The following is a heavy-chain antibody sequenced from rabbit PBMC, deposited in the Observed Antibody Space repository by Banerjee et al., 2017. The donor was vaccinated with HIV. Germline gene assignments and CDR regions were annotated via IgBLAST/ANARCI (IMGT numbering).Heavy chain of an antibody. CDR1: GIDFSSYG. V-gene: IGHV1S45*01. D-gene: IGHD6-1*01. Sequence: QEQLVESGGGLVTLGGSLKLSCKASGIDFSSYGISWVRQAPGKGLEWIACIYAGSSGTTYYASWAKGRFTISKTSSTTVTLQMTSLTAADTATYFCARGDGYTGYAYRGFDLWGPGTLVTVS. J-gene: IGHJ4*01. CDR3: ARGDGYTGYAYRGFDL. CDR2: IYAGSSGTT.